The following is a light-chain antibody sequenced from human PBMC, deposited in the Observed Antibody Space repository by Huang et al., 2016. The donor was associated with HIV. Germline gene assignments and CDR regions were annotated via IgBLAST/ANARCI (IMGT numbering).Light chain of an antibody. J-gene: IGKJ4*01. Sequence: EIVMTQSPATLSVSPGERATLSCRASQSVNSNLAWYQQKPGQAPRLRIYGASTRATGIPARFSGSESGTEFTLTISSLQSEDFAVYYCQQYNNWPPLTFGGGTKVEIK. CDR3: QQYNNWPPLT. CDR1: QSVNSN. CDR2: GAS. V-gene: IGKV3-15*01.